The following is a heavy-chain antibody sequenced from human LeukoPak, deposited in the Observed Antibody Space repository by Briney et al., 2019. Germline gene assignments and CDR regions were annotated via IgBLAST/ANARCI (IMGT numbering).Heavy chain of an antibody. J-gene: IGHJ3*02. V-gene: IGHV4-34*01. CDR3: ARGPYSYDSSGAFDI. Sequence: PSETLSLACAVYGGSFSDYYWNWIRQPPGKGLEWIGEIYHSGSTNYNPSLKSRVTISVDKSKNQFSLKLSSVTAADTAVYFCARGPYSYDSSGAFDIWGQGTMVTVSS. D-gene: IGHD3-22*01. CDR2: IYHSGST. CDR1: GGSFSDYY.